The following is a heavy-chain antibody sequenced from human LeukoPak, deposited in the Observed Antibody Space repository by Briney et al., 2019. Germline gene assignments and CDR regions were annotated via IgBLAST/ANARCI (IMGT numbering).Heavy chain of an antibody. J-gene: IGHJ6*02. D-gene: IGHD1-26*01. Sequence: PGRSLRLSCAASGFTFSSYAMHWVRQAPGKGLEWVAVIWYDGSNKYYADSVKGRFTISRDNSKNTLYLQMNSLRAEDTAVYYCARGMGGSYRAYYYYGMDVWGQGTTVTVSS. CDR2: IWYDGSNK. CDR3: ARGMGGSYRAYYYYGMDV. CDR1: GFTFSSYA. V-gene: IGHV3-33*08.